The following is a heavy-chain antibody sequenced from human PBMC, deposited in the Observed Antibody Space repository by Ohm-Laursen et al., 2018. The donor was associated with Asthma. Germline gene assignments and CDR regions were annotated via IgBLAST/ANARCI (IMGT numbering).Heavy chain of an antibody. V-gene: IGHV1-18*01. CDR2: ISAYYGST. Sequence: ASVKVSCKASGYTFTNYGFSWVRQAPGQGLEWMGWISAYYGSTHFAQKFQGRVTLTTDTSTTTAYMELRSLRSDDTAVYFCVRETEVVGVVSFGYWGQGTLVTVSS. CDR3: VRETEVVGVVSFGY. J-gene: IGHJ4*02. CDR1: GYTFTNYG. D-gene: IGHD1-26*01.